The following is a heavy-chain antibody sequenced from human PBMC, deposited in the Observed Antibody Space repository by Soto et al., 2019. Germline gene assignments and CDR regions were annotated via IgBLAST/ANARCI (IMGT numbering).Heavy chain of an antibody. CDR2: IHYSGRT. V-gene: IGHV4-31*11. J-gene: IGHJ5*02. CDR1: GGSIPSGAYY. CDR3: ARYYFDSSGYSNWFAP. Sequence: QVQLQESGPGLVKPSQTLSLTCAVSGGSIPSGAYYLTWIRQHPGKGLEWIAYIHYSGRTYYNPSLKSRVTISVDTANNQFSLKLGSVTAADTAVYYCARYYFDSSGYSNWFAPWGQGTLVTVSS. D-gene: IGHD3-22*01.